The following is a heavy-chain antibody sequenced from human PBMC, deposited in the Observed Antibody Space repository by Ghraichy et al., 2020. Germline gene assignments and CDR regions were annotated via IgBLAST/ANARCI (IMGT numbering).Heavy chain of an antibody. V-gene: IGHV3-23*01. Sequence: GGYLRLSCAASGFTFSSYAMSWVRQAPGRGLEWVSAISGSGGNTYYADSVKGRFTISRDSSKNTLYLQMNSLRAEDTAVYYCAKFSSGSGFPDAFDIWGQGTMVTVSS. CDR2: ISGSGGNT. CDR3: AKFSSGSGFPDAFDI. CDR1: GFTFSSYA. J-gene: IGHJ3*02. D-gene: IGHD3-10*01.